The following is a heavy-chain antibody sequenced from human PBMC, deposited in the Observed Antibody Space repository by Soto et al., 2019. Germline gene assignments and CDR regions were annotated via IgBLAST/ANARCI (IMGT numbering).Heavy chain of an antibody. V-gene: IGHV3-7*02. CDR1: GFTFSSYW. CDR3: ATLRRYYDSSSYPDAFDI. D-gene: IGHD3-22*01. CDR2: IKQDGSEK. J-gene: IGHJ3*02. Sequence: PGGSLRLSCAASGFTFSSYWMSWVRQAPGKGLEWVANIKQDGSEKYYVDSVKGRFTISRDNAKNSLYLQMNSLRAEDTALYYCATLRRYYDSSSYPDAFDIWGQGTMVTVSS.